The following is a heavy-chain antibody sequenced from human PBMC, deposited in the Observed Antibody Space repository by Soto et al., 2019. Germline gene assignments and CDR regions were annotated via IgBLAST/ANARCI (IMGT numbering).Heavy chain of an antibody. CDR3: ARHGGTGSPYNWFDP. J-gene: IGHJ5*02. CDR2: IYPGDSDT. Sequence: PGESLKISCKDSGYSFTSSWIGWVRQMPGKGLEWMGIIYPGDSDTIYSPSFQGQVTISADKSISTAYLQWSSLKASDSAIYYCARHGGTGSPYNWFDPWGQGTLVTVSS. CDR1: GYSFTSSW. V-gene: IGHV5-51*01. D-gene: IGHD3-16*01.